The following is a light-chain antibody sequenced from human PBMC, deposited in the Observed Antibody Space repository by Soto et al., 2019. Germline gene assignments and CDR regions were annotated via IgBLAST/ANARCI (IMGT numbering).Light chain of an antibody. CDR3: QQANSFPFT. CDR2: DTS. J-gene: IGKJ3*01. CDR1: QGIDTW. V-gene: IGKV1D-12*01. Sequence: DIQMTQSPSSVSASVGDRVTITCRASQGIDTWLAWFQQKPGEAPRLLVYDTSSLQSGVPSRFSGSRSGTLFTLTISSLQPEDFATYFCQQANSFPFTFDPGTKVDIK.